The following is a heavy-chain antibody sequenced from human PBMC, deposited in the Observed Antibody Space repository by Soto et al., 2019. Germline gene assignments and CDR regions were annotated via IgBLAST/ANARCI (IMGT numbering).Heavy chain of an antibody. CDR2: IYYSGST. V-gene: IGHV4-61*01. CDR1: GGSVSSGSYY. D-gene: IGHD1-26*01. CDR3: ARTISGTYYAGFVDP. J-gene: IGHJ5*02. Sequence: SETLSLTCTVSGGSVSSGSYYWSWIRQPPGKGLEWIGYIYYSGSTNYNPSLKSRVTISVDTSKNQFSLKLSSVTAADTAVYYCARTISGTYYAGFVDPWGQGILVTVSS.